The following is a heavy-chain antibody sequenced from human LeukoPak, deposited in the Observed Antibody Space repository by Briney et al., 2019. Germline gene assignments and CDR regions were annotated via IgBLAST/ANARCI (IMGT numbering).Heavy chain of an antibody. D-gene: IGHD3-9*01. Sequence: SETLSLTCTVSGGSMRSHSFYWGWIRQSPGTGLEWIANINYGGHTYYNPSVKSRVTLSVDVSKNRFSLNLTSVTAADTALYFCARTHFDSLGWFDPWGQGIQVIVSS. V-gene: IGHV4-39*07. J-gene: IGHJ5*02. CDR1: GGSMRSHSFY. CDR3: ARTHFDSLGWFDP. CDR2: INYGGHT.